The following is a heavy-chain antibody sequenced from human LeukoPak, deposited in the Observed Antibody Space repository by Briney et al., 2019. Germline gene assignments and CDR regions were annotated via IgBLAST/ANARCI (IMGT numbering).Heavy chain of an antibody. D-gene: IGHD3-22*01. CDR3: AKDSSEDYYDSSGPLLGY. V-gene: IGHV3-9*01. CDR1: GFTFDDYA. J-gene: IGHJ4*02. CDR2: ISWNSGSI. Sequence: PGGSLRLSCAASGFTFDDYAMHWVRQAPGKGLEWVSGISWNSGSIGYADSVKGRFTISRDNAKNSLYLQMNSLRAEDTALYYCAKDSSEDYYDSSGPLLGYWGQGTLVTVSS.